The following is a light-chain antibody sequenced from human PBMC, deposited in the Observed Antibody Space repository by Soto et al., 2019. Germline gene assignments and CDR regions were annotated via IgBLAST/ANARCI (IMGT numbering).Light chain of an antibody. CDR1: SSDVGGYNY. CDR3: SSYSGTNYHYV. Sequence: QSALTQPPYASGSFAQSATISCTGTSSDVGGYNYVSWYQQHPGKAPKLMIYEVSERPSGVPDRFSGSKSGNTASLTVSGLQADDEADYYCSSYSGTNYHYVFGTGTKVTVL. J-gene: IGLJ1*01. V-gene: IGLV2-8*01. CDR2: EVS.